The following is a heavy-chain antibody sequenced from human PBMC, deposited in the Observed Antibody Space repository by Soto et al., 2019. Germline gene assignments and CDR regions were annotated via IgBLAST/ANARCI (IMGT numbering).Heavy chain of an antibody. D-gene: IGHD5-18*01. Sequence: EVQLMESGGGLVQPGESLRLSCAGSGFTFTNFAMSWVRQAPGKGLEWVSGISGRGASTYYADSVKGRFTISRDTSGNTLYLQMNSLRAEDTAMYYCAKATYSDDWGQGTLVTVSS. J-gene: IGHJ4*02. CDR2: ISGRGAST. V-gene: IGHV3-23*01. CDR3: AKATYSDD. CDR1: GFTFTNFA.